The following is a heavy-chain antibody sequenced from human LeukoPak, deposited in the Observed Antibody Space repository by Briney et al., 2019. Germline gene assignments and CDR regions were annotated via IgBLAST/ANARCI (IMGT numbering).Heavy chain of an antibody. Sequence: SETLSLTCTVSGGSISRGGYYWSWIRQPRGKGLEWIGYIYHSGSTYYNPSLKRRVTISVDRAKNQFSLKLSSVTAADTAVYSCASLYDFWSRDLDDWGQRTPVTVSS. CDR1: GGSISRGGYY. V-gene: IGHV4-30-2*01. CDR3: ASLYDFWSRDLDD. CDR2: IYHSGST. J-gene: IGHJ4*02. D-gene: IGHD3-3*01.